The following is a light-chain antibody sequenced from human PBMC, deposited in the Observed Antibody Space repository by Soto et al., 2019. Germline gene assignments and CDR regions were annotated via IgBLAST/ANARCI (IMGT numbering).Light chain of an antibody. J-gene: IGLJ2*01. CDR2: LNSDGSH. V-gene: IGLV4-69*01. CDR3: QTWGTGIYVV. CDR1: SGHSSYA. Sequence: VVTQSPSASASLGASVKLTCTLSSGHSSYAIAWHQQQPEKGPRYLMKLNSDGSHSKGDGIPDRFSGSSSGAERYLTISSLQSEDEADYYCQTWGTGIYVVFGGGTKVTV.